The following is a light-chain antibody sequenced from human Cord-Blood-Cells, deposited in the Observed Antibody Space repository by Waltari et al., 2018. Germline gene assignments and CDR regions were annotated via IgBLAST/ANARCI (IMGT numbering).Light chain of an antibody. V-gene: IGLV3-25*03. CDR3: QSADSSGTYWV. Sequence: SYELTQPPSVSVSPGQTARITCAGDALPKHYAYWYQQKPGQAPVLVINKDSERPSGIPERFSGSSSGTTVTLTISGVQAEDEADYYCQSADSSGTYWVFGGGTKLTVL. CDR2: KDS. J-gene: IGLJ3*02. CDR1: ALPKHY.